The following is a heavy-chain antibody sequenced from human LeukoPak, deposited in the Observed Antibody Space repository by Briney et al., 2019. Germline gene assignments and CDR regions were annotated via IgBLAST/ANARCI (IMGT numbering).Heavy chain of an antibody. V-gene: IGHV1-2*02. CDR3: AREGGLIVVVTVHAFDI. J-gene: IGHJ3*02. D-gene: IGHD2-21*02. CDR1: GYTFTSHD. CDR2: INPNSGGT. Sequence: ASVKVSCKASGYTFTSHDINWVRQATGQGLEWMGWINPNSGGTNYAQKFQGRVTMTRDTSISTAYMELSRLRSDDTAVYYCAREGGLIVVVTVHAFDIWGQGTMVTVSS.